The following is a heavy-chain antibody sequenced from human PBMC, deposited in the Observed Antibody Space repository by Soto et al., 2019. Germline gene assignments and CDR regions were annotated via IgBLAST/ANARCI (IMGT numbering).Heavy chain of an antibody. J-gene: IGHJ4*02. CDR3: ARGYYDGSGFDY. CDR2: ISSSGSPI. D-gene: IGHD3-22*01. CDR1: GFTFSSYE. Sequence: QPGGSLRLSCAASGFTFSSYEMNWVRQAPGKGLEWVSYISSSGSPIYYADSVKGRFTISRDNAKNSLYLQMNSLRAEDTAVYYCARGYYDGSGFDYWGQGTLVTVSS. V-gene: IGHV3-48*03.